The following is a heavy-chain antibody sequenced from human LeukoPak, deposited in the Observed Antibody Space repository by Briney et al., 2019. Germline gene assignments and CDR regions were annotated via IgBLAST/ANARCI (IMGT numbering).Heavy chain of an antibody. CDR2: ISAYNGNT. D-gene: IGHD4-17*01. J-gene: IGHJ4*02. V-gene: IGHV1-18*01. CDR3: AIAPHPHDYGDFVY. CDR1: GYTFTSYG. Sequence: ASVKVSCKASGYTFTSYGISWVRQAPGQGLEWMGWISAYNGNTNYAQKLQGRVTMTTDTSTSTAYMELRSLRSDDTAVYYCAIAPHPHDYGDFVYWGQGTLVTVSS.